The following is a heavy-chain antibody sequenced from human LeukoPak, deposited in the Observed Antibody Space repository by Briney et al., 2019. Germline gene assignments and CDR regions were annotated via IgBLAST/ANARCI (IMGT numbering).Heavy chain of an antibody. Sequence: SETLSLTCTVSGGSISSYYCNWIRQSPGKGLEWIGYIYYSGSTNYKSSLKSRVTISVDTSKNQFSLNLKSVTAADTAVYYCARDTRGDILTGAHAFDIWGQGTMVTVSS. J-gene: IGHJ3*02. CDR1: GGSISSYY. CDR2: IYYSGST. CDR3: ARDTRGDILTGAHAFDI. V-gene: IGHV4-59*01. D-gene: IGHD3-9*01.